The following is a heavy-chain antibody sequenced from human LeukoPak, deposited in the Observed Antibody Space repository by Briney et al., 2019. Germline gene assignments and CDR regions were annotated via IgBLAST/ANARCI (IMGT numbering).Heavy chain of an antibody. V-gene: IGHV1-18*01. J-gene: IGHJ5*02. CDR2: INVYNGKT. Sequence: ASVKVSCKASGYTFTDYGISWVRQAPGQGLEWMGWINVYNGKTNYAQKLQGRVTMTTDTSTSTAYMELRSLRSDDTAVYYCARAKGGGGYSGSSTARFDPWGQGTLVTVSS. CDR1: GYTFTDYG. D-gene: IGHD1-26*01. CDR3: ARAKGGGGYSGSSTARFDP.